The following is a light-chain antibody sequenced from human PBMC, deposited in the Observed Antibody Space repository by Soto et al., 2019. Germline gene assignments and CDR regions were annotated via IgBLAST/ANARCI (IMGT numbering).Light chain of an antibody. J-gene: IGLJ2*01. CDR3: AAWDDSLNGVV. Sequence: QSVLTQPPSASGTPGQRVTISCSGSSSNIGSKTVHWYQQLPGTAPKLLIYSNNQRPSGVPDRFSGSKSGTSASLAISGLQSEEEAYYYCAAWDDSLNGVVFGGGTKLTV. CDR1: SSNIGSKT. V-gene: IGLV1-44*01. CDR2: SNN.